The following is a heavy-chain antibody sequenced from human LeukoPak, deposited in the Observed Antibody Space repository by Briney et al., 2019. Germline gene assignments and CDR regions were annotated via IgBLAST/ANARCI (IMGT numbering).Heavy chain of an antibody. CDR1: GGSISSYY. CDR2: IYTSGST. J-gene: IGHJ4*02. Sequence: PSETLSLTCTVSGGSISSYYWSWIRQPAGKGLEWIGRIYTSGSTNYNPSLKSRVTMSVDTSKNQFSLKLSSVTAADTAVYYCARIPGAHYYDSSGYYYYFDYWGQGTLVTVSS. V-gene: IGHV4-4*07. CDR3: ARIPGAHYYDSSGYYYYFDY. D-gene: IGHD3-22*01.